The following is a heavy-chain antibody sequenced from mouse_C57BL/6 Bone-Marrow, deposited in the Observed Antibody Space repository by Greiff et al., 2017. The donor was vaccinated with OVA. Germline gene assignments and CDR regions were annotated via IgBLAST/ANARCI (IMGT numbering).Heavy chain of an antibody. CDR3: ARDPIYYGSSYDAMDY. CDR2: ISYDGSN. CDR1: GYSITSGYY. D-gene: IGHD1-1*01. Sequence: EVQLQQSGPGLVKPSQSLSLTCSVTGYSITSGYYWNWIRQFPGNKLEWMGYISYDGSNNYNPSLKNRISITRDTSKNQFFLKLNSVTTEDTATYYCARDPIYYGSSYDAMDYWGQGTSVTVSS. V-gene: IGHV3-6*01. J-gene: IGHJ4*01.